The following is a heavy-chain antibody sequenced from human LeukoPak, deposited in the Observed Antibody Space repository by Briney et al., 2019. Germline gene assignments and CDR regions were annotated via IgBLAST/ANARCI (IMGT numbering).Heavy chain of an antibody. CDR3: AKDRGSGWPDYYFDN. CDR1: GFTFSSYA. CDR2: ISGSGGST. V-gene: IGHV3-23*01. D-gene: IGHD6-19*01. Sequence: PGGSLRLSCAASGFTFSSYAMSWVRQAPGKGLEWVSAISGSGGSTYYADSVKGRFTIYRANSKNTLYLQMNSLRAEDTGVYYCAKDRGSGWPDYYFDNWGQGTLVTVSS. J-gene: IGHJ4*02.